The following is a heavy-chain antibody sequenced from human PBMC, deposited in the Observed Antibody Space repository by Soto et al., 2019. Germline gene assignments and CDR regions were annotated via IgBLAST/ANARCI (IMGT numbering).Heavy chain of an antibody. J-gene: IGHJ3*01. CDR2: IIPMFRTT. CDR3: AGGDGGADAFDL. CDR1: GDTFDTYT. Sequence: QVQLVQSGTEVRKPGSSVNVSSQASGDTFDTYTFSWVRQAPGQGLQWMGEIIPMFRTTNYAPRFQGRLTLTADDSTRIVYMELNSLTFEDTAVYYCAGGDGGADAFDLWGQGTMIAVSS. D-gene: IGHD3-16*01. V-gene: IGHV1-69*12.